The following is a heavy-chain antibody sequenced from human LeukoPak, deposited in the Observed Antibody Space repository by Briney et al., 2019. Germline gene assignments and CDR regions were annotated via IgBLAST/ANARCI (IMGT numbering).Heavy chain of an antibody. CDR2: IRPEGTTT. Sequence: GGSLRLSCAASGFTFSTYWMHWVRQAPGKGLVWVARIRPEGTTTAYADSVKGRFTISRGNAKNTLFLQMNSLSAEDTAVYYCARDLDWILFDYWGQGTLVTVSS. J-gene: IGHJ4*02. V-gene: IGHV3-74*03. CDR3: ARDLDWILFDY. D-gene: IGHD3-9*01. CDR1: GFTFSTYW.